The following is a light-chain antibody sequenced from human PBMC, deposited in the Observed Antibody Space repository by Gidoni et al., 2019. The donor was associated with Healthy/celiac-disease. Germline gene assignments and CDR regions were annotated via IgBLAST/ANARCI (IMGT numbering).Light chain of an antibody. Sequence: DIQMTPSPSTLSSSVGARVPITCRASQSISSWLAWYQQKPGKAPKLLIYKASSLESGVPSRFSGSGSGTEFTLTISSLQPDDFATYYCQQYNSYSRTFXQXTKVEIK. J-gene: IGKJ1*01. CDR2: KAS. CDR1: QSISSW. CDR3: QQYNSYSRT. V-gene: IGKV1-5*03.